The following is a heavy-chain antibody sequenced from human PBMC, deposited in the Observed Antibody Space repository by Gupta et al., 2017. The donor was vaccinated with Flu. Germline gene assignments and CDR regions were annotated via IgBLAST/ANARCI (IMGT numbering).Heavy chain of an antibody. CDR2: INPNSGGT. V-gene: IGHV1-2*02. Sequence: QVQLVQSGAEVKKPGASVKVSCKASGYTFTGYYMHWVRQAPGQGLEWMGWINPNSGGTNYAQKVQGRVTMTRDTSISTAYMELRRLRSEETAVYYCASRHDRIAVAGGDYWGQGTLVTVSS. CDR3: ASRHDRIAVAGGDY. CDR1: GYTFTGYY. J-gene: IGHJ4*02. D-gene: IGHD6-19*01.